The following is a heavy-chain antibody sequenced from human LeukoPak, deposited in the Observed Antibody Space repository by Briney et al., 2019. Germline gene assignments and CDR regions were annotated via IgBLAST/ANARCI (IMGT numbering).Heavy chain of an antibody. CDR1: GYTFTSYD. D-gene: IGHD3-3*01. CDR2: MNPNSGNT. V-gene: IGHV1-8*01. CDR3: ARGAPYYDFWSGHKGSYYYYYGMDV. Sequence: ASVKVSCKASGYTFTSYDINWVRQATGQGLEWMGWMNPNSGNTGYAQKFQGRVTMTRNTSISTAYMELSSLRSEDTAVYYCARGAPYYDFWSGHKGSYYYYYGMDVWGQGTTVTVSS. J-gene: IGHJ6*02.